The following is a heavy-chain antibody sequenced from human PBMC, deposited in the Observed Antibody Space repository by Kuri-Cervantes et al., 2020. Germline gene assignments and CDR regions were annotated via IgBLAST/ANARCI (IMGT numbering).Heavy chain of an antibody. CDR1: GYTFTGYY. D-gene: IGHD6-6*01. J-gene: IGHJ6*03. CDR3: ARGRYSSSRYYYMDV. Sequence: ASVKVSCKASGYTFTGYYMHWVRQAPGQGLEWMGWINPNSGGTNYAQKFQGRVTMTRDTSISTAYMELSSLRSEDTAVYYCARGRYSSSRYYYMDVWGKGTTVTVSS. V-gene: IGHV1-2*02. CDR2: INPNSGGT.